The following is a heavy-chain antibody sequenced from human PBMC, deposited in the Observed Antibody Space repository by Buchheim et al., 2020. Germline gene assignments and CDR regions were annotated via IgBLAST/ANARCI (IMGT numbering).Heavy chain of an antibody. D-gene: IGHD2/OR15-2a*01. CDR3: ARGGRNWASQIFDY. CDR1: GFTFSTYD. V-gene: IGHV3-13*01. J-gene: IGHJ4*02. Sequence: EVQLVESGGGLIQPGGSLRLSCAASGFTFSTYDLHWVRQDAGKGLEWVSAIGIGGDAYYSGSVRGRFIISRDNPKNSLSLQMNSLRAEDTAVYYCARGGRNWASQIFDYWGQGIL. CDR2: IGIGGDA.